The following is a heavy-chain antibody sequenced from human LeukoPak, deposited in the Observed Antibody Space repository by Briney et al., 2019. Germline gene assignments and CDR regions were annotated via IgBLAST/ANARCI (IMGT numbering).Heavy chain of an antibody. Sequence: GGSLRLSCAASGFTFSNYAMSWVRQAPGKGLEWVSAISGSGGSTYYADSVKSRFTISRDNSKNTLYLQMNSLRAEDTAVYYCARGGGRDTDMVFTYWGQGTLVTVSS. V-gene: IGHV3-23*01. D-gene: IGHD5-18*01. CDR2: ISGSGGST. CDR3: ARGGGRDTDMVFTY. CDR1: GFTFSNYA. J-gene: IGHJ4*02.